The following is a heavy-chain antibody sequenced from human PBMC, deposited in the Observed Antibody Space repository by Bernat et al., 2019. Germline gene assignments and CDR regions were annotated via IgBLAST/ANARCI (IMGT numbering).Heavy chain of an antibody. J-gene: IGHJ4*02. CDR2: VSGGGGTT. CDR1: GFTFTNYA. V-gene: IGHV3-23*01. D-gene: IGHD4-4*01. CDR3: VKQGGYSNSPSKYFDD. Sequence: EVQLLESGGGLVQPGGSLRLSCATSGFTFTNYAMGWVRQAPGKGLEWASTVSGGGGTTYYADSVKGRFTISRDNSKNTLYLQMNSLRAEDTAVYYCVKQGGYSNSPSKYFDDWGQGTLVTVSS.